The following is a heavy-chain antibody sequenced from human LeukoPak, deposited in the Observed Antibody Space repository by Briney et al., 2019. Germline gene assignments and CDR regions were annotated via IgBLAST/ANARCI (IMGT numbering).Heavy chain of an antibody. Sequence: GGPLRLSCAASGFTFSNFAMSWVRQAPGKGLEWVSGISGSGSSTYFADSVKGRFTISRDNSKNTLYVQLYSLRAEDTAVYYCAKDLRALVGVTLASWGQGTLVTVSA. V-gene: IGHV3-23*01. CDR1: GFTFSNFA. CDR2: ISGSGSST. D-gene: IGHD1-26*01. CDR3: AKDLRALVGVTLAS. J-gene: IGHJ5*02.